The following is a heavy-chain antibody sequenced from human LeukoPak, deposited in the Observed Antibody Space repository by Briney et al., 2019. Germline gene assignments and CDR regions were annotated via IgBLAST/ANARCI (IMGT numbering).Heavy chain of an antibody. V-gene: IGHV4-59*08. J-gene: IGHJ4*02. D-gene: IGHD3-3*01. CDR2: IYYSGST. Sequence: SETLSLTCTVSGGSITGYYWNWIRQPPGKGLEWIGYIYYSGSTNYNPSLKSRVTISVDTSENQFSLKLNSVTAADTAVYYRARQGGVAMTFDYWGQGTLVTVSS. CDR3: ARQGGVAMTFDY. CDR1: GGSITGYY.